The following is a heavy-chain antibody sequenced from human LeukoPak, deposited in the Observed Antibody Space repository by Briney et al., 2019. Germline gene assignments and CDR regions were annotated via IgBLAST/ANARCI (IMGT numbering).Heavy chain of an antibody. Sequence: GGSLRLSCAASGFTFSSYAMHWVRQAPGKGLEWVAVISYDGSNKYYADSVKGRFTISRDNSKNTLYLQMNSLRAEDTAVYYCARAPRWLVPYLDYWGQGTLVTVSS. V-gene: IGHV3-30*04. CDR2: ISYDGSNK. CDR3: ARAPRWLVPYLDY. CDR1: GFTFSSYA. D-gene: IGHD6-19*01. J-gene: IGHJ4*02.